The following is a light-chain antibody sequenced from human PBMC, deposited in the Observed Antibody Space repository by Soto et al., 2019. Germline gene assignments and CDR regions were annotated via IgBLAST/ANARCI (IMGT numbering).Light chain of an antibody. CDR1: QGIRND. J-gene: IGKJ4*01. CDR2: AAS. CDR3: LQNFNKPRA. Sequence: QMTQSPSSLSASVGDSVTITCRASQGIRNDLGWYQKKPGKAPKLLTYAASSLQSGVPSRISGSGSGTELSLTISRIQVEDFATYYSLQNFNKPRAIGAGTTVDNK. V-gene: IGKV1-6*01.